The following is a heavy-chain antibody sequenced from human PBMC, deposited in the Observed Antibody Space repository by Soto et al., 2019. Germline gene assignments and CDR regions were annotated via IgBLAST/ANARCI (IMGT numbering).Heavy chain of an antibody. D-gene: IGHD5-12*01. CDR1: GGSISSYY. V-gene: IGHV4-59*08. CDR2: IYYSGST. Sequence: SETLSLTCTVSGGSISSYYWSWIRQPPGKGLEWIGYIYYSGSTNYNPSLKSRVTISVDTSKNQFSLKLSSVTAADMVVYYCERRGYDAFDIWCQGTMVTVSS. CDR3: ERRGYDAFDI. J-gene: IGHJ3*02.